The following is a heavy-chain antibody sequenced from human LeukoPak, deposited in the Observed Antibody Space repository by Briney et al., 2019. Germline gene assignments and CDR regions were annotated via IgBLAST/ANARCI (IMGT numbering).Heavy chain of an antibody. CDR2: INHNGNVN. CDR3: ARGGGLDV. D-gene: IGHD3-16*01. J-gene: IGHJ6*02. V-gene: IGHV3-7*03. Sequence: GGSLRLSCAASGFTFSSYWMNWARQAPGKGLEWVASINHNGNVNYYVDYVKGRFTISRDNAKNSLYLQMSNLRAEDTAVYFCARGGGLDVWGQGATVTVSS. CDR1: GFTFSSYW.